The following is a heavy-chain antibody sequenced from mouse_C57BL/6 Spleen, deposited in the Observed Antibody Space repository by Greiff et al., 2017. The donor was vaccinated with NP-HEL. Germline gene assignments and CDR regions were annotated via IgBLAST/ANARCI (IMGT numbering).Heavy chain of an antibody. D-gene: IGHD2-3*01. Sequence: EVQGVESGGDLVKPGGSLKLSCAASGFTFSSYGMSWVRQTPDKRLEWVATISSGGSYTYYPDSVKGRFTISRDNAKNTLYLQMSGLNSEDTAMYYCARHDGTDYFDYWGQGTTLTVSS. CDR1: GFTFSSYG. CDR3: ARHDGTDYFDY. J-gene: IGHJ2*01. V-gene: IGHV5-6*01. CDR2: ISSGGSYT.